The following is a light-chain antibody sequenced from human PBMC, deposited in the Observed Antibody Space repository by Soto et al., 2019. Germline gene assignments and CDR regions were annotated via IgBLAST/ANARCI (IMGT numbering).Light chain of an antibody. CDR3: ASWDDSLSGLYD. CDR1: SSNIGSGT. Sequence: QSVLTQPPSVSGTPGQRVTISCSGSSSNIGSGTVNWYQQLPGTAPKLLIYNNNQWPSGVPDRFSGSKSGTSGSLAISGLQSEDEADYYCASWDDSLSGLYDFGTRTNATGL. CDR2: NNN. J-gene: IGLJ1*01. V-gene: IGLV1-44*01.